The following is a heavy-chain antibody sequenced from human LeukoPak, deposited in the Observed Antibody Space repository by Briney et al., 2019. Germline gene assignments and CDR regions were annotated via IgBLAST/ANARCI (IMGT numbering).Heavy chain of an antibody. CDR1: GFSFSSYS. V-gene: IGHV3-21*01. J-gene: IGHJ6*02. CDR2: TTNSGTYV. CDR3: ARDFRDLHYYGMDV. Sequence: GGSLRLSCVASGFSFSSYSMSWVRQAPGKGLEWVSSTTNSGTYVYYADSVKGRFTISRDNAKNSLYLQMNSLRAEDTAVYYCARDFRDLHYYGMDVWGQGTTVTVSS.